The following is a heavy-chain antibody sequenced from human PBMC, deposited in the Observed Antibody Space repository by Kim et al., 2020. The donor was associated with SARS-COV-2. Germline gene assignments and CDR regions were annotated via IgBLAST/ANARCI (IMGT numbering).Heavy chain of an antibody. J-gene: IGHJ6*02. Sequence: GGSLRLSCAASGFTFSSYSMNWVRQAPGKGLEWVSSISSSSSYIYYADSVKGRFTISRDNAKNSLYLQMNSLRAEDTAVYYCARATYYYGSESYYTPTYYYYYGMDVWGQGTTVTVSS. CDR2: ISSSSSYI. D-gene: IGHD3-10*01. CDR3: ARATYYYGSESYYTPTYYYYYGMDV. V-gene: IGHV3-21*01. CDR1: GFTFSSYS.